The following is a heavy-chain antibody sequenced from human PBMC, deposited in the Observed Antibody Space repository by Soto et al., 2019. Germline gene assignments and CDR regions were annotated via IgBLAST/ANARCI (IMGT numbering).Heavy chain of an antibody. CDR2: INSDGSST. V-gene: IGHV3-74*01. J-gene: IGHJ6*02. CDR1: GFTFISYW. Sequence: HPGGSLRLSCAASGFTFISYWMHWVRQAPGKGLVWVSRINSDGSSTSYADSVKGRFTISRDNAKNTLYLQMNSLRAEDTAVYYCARVLGYYDSSGYPYYYYGMDVWGQGTTVTVSS. D-gene: IGHD3-22*01. CDR3: ARVLGYYDSSGYPYYYYGMDV.